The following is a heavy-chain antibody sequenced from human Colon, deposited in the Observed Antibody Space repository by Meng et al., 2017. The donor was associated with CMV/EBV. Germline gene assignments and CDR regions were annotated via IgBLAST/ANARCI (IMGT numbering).Heavy chain of an antibody. Sequence: SETLSLTCTVSGGSISSSSDYWGWIRRPPGKGLEWIGTIYYSGTTYYNPSLTSRVTISVDTSKNQFSPRLSSVTAADTAVYYCARQPLFTGAYGRGYFLHWGQGALVTVSS. CDR3: ARQPLFTGAYGRGYFLH. D-gene: IGHD2-21*01. J-gene: IGHJ1*01. CDR1: GGSISSSSDY. CDR2: IYYSGTT. V-gene: IGHV4-39*01.